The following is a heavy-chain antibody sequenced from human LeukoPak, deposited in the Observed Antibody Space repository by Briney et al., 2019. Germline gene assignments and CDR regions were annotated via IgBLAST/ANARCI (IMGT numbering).Heavy chain of an antibody. CDR2: INPNSGVT. V-gene: IGHV1-2*02. Sequence: GASVKVSCKASGYTFTGYYMHWVRQVPGQGLEWMGWINPNSGVTNYAQKFQGRVTMTRDTSISTAYMELSRLRSDDTAVYYCARGLPYVSPEKSPADYWGQGTLVTVSS. CDR1: GYTFTGYY. CDR3: ARGLPYVSPEKSPADY. D-gene: IGHD1-14*01. J-gene: IGHJ4*02.